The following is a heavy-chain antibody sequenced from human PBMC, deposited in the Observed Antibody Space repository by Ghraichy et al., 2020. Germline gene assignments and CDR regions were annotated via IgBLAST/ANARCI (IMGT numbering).Heavy chain of an antibody. Sequence: SETLSLTCTVSGGSISSYYWSWIRQPPGKGLEWIGYIYTSGSTNYNPSLKSRVTISVDTSKNQFSLKLSSVTAADTAVYYCARRRVVVGEPYWYFDLWGRGTLVTVSS. D-gene: IGHD2-15*01. CDR3: ARRRVVVGEPYWYFDL. CDR2: IYTSGST. J-gene: IGHJ2*01. CDR1: GGSISSYY. V-gene: IGHV4-4*09.